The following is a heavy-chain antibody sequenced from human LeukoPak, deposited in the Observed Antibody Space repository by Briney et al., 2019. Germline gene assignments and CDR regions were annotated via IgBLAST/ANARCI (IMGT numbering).Heavy chain of an antibody. D-gene: IGHD2-21*01. J-gene: IGHJ4*02. Sequence: GGSLRLSCAASGFTFSSYEMNWVRQAPGKGLEWVSAISVSGNTYHADSVKGRFTISRDSSKNTLYLQMNRLRAEDAAVYYCAKAPVTTCSGAYCYPFDYWGQGTLVTVSS. CDR2: ISVSGNT. CDR1: GFTFSSYE. CDR3: AKAPVTTCSGAYCYPFDY. V-gene: IGHV3-23*01.